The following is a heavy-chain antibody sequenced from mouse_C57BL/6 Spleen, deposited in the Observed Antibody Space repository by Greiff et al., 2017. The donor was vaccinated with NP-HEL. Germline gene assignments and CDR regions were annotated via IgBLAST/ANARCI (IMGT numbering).Heavy chain of an antibody. CDR2: ISSGSSTI. CDR3: ARRPGSWYFDV. Sequence: VQLQQSGGGLVKPGGSLKLSCAASGFTFSDYGMHWVRQAPEKGLEWVAYISSGSSTIYYADTVKGRFTISRDNAKNTLFLQMTSLRSEDTAMYYCARRPGSWYFDVWGTGTTVTVSS. CDR1: GFTFSDYG. J-gene: IGHJ1*03. D-gene: IGHD4-1*01. V-gene: IGHV5-17*01.